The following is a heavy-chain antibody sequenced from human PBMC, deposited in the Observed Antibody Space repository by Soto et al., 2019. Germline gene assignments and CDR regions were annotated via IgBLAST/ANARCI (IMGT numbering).Heavy chain of an antibody. CDR3: ARGGDPGY. D-gene: IGHD2-21*02. J-gene: IGHJ4*02. V-gene: IGHV3-74*01. Sequence: EVQLVESGGGLVQPGGSLRLSCVASGFTFNYYWMHGVRQAPGKGLVWVSRIQSDGSSPDYVDSVKGRFTISRDNAKNTLYLQMTNLRADDTAVYYCARGGDPGYWGQGTLVTVSS. CDR1: GFTFNYYW. CDR2: IQSDGSSP.